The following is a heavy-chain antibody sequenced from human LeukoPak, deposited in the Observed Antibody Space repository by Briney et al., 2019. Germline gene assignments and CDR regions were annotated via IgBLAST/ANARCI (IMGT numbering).Heavy chain of an antibody. CDR1: GGSISSSSDY. CDR2: FYYSGST. Sequence: SETLSLTCIVSGGSISSSSDYWGWFRQPPGKGLEWIGSFYYSGSTYYNPSLKSRVTISVATSKNHFSLKLSSVTAADTAVYYCARGGRDILTGYYSDYWGQGTLVTVSS. CDR3: ARGGRDILTGYYSDY. J-gene: IGHJ4*02. V-gene: IGHV4-39*07. D-gene: IGHD3-9*01.